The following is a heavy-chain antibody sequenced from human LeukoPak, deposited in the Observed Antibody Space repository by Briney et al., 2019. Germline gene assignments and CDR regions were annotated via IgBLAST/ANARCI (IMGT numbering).Heavy chain of an antibody. D-gene: IGHD6-19*01. V-gene: IGHV1-18*04. Sequence: ASVKVSSKPSRYSSITDVLTWVRQAPGQGRGWVGGISAGNGDTNSAQRLQVRLTMPTDTSTSIAYMELSNLRSDDTAVYYCARVDRSIGWQHYYYMDVWGKGTTVTVSS. CDR2: ISAGNGDT. J-gene: IGHJ6*03. CDR1: RYSSITDV. CDR3: ARVDRSIGWQHYYYMDV.